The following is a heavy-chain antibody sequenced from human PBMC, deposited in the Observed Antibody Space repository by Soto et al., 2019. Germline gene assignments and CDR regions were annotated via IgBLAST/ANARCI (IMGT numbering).Heavy chain of an antibody. D-gene: IGHD1-1*01. CDR2: IWYDGSNK. V-gene: IGHV3-33*01. Sequence: QVQLVESGGGVVQPGRSLRLSCAASGFTFSSYGMHWVRQAPGKGLEWVAVIWYDGSNKYYADSVKGRFTISRDNSKNTLYLQMNSLRAEDTAVYYCARVPGTTDYSGMDVWGQGTTVTVSS. CDR1: GFTFSSYG. J-gene: IGHJ6*02. CDR3: ARVPGTTDYSGMDV.